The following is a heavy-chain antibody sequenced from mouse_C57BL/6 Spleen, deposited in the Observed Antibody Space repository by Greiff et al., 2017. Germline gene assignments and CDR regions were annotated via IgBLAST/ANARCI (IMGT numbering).Heavy chain of an antibody. CDR3: ARHSSYNAMDY. CDR1: GYTFTSYD. V-gene: IGHV1-85*01. D-gene: IGHD1-1*01. J-gene: IGHJ4*01. Sequence: VQLQQSGPELVKPGASVKLSCKASGYTFTSYDINWVKQRPGQGLEWIGWIYPRDGSTKYNEKFKGKATVTVDTSSSTAYMELHSLTSEDSAVYFCARHSSYNAMDYWGQGTSVTVSS. CDR2: IYPRDGST.